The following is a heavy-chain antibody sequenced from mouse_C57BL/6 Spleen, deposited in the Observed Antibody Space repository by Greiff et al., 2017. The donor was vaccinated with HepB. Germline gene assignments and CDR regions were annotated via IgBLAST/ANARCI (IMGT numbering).Heavy chain of an antibody. CDR2: IRSKSSNYAT. Sequence: EVQLVESGGGLVQPKGSLKLSCAASGFTFNTYAMHWVRQAPGKGLEWVARIRSKSSNYATYYADSVKDRFTISRDDSQSMLYLQMNNLKTEDTAMYYCVRRGDYDRDPYYAMDYWGQGTSVTVSS. CDR3: VRRGDYDRDPYYAMDY. J-gene: IGHJ4*01. V-gene: IGHV10-3*01. D-gene: IGHD2-4*01. CDR1: GFTFNTYA.